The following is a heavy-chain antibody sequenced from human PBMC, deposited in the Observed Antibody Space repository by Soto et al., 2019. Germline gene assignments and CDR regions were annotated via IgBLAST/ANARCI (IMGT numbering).Heavy chain of an antibody. CDR3: ATAHYDFWSGFSQKYYFDY. CDR2: INHSGGT. D-gene: IGHD3-3*01. CDR1: GGSFSVYY. V-gene: IGHV4-34*01. J-gene: IGHJ4*02. Sequence: ASETLSLTCAVYGGSFSVYYRNWIRQSPGKGLEWIGDINHSGGTNYNPSLKSRVTISLDTSKNQFSLRLSSVTAADTAVYYCATAHYDFWSGFSQKYYFDYWGQGTQVTVSS.